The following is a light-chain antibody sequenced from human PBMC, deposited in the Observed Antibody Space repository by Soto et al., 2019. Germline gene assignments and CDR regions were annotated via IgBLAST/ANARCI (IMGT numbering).Light chain of an antibody. J-gene: IGLJ1*01. CDR3: CSYTSSSTPWV. CDR1: SSDVGGYNY. Sequence: QSVLTQPASVSGSPGQSITLSCTGTSSDVGGYNYVSWYQQHPGEAPKLMIYDVSDRPSGVSNRFSASKSGNTASLTISGLQPEDEADYFCCSYTSSSTPWVFGTGTKVPVL. V-gene: IGLV2-14*03. CDR2: DVS.